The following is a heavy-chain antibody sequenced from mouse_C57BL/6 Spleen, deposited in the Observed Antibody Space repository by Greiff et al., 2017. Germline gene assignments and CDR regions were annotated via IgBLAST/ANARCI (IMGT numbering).Heavy chain of an antibody. CDR3: ARNYYCCSPVYY. CDR1: GYTFTSYW. D-gene: IGHD1-1*01. J-gene: IGHJ2*01. CDR2: IYPGRGST. V-gene: IGHV1-55*01. Sequence: VQLQPPGAELVKPGASVKMSCKASGYTFTSYWITWVKQRPGQGLEWIGDIYPGRGSTNYNEKFTSKATLTVDTSSSTAYMQLSSLTSDDSAVYFCARNYYCCSPVYYWGQGTTLTVSS.